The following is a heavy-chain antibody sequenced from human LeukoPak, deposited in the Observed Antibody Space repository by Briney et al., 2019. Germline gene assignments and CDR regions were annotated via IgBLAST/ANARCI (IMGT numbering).Heavy chain of an antibody. V-gene: IGHV1-69*05. CDR1: GGTFSSYA. D-gene: IGHD3-10*01. CDR2: ITPIFGTA. J-gene: IGHJ4*02. CDR3: ARDKHYYGSGSCYSDY. Sequence: ASVKVSCKASGGTFSSYAISWVRQAPGQGLEWMGRITPIFGTANYAQKFQGRVTITTDESTSTAYMELSSLRSEDTAVYYCARDKHYYGSGSCYSDYWGQGTLVTVSS.